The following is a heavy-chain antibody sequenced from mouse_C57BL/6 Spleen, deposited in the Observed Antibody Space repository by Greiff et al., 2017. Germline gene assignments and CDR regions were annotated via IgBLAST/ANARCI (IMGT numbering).Heavy chain of an antibody. J-gene: IGHJ4*01. D-gene: IGHD3-2*02. V-gene: IGHV1-64*01. CDR3: AREGGYYDAMDY. CDR1: GYTFTSYW. CDR2: INPTSGST. Sequence: QVQLQQPGAELVKPGASVKLSCKASGYTFTSYWMHWVKQRPGQGLEWIGMINPTSGSTNYNEKFKSKATLTLDKSSSTAYMQLSSLTSDDSAVYYCAREGGYYDAMDYWGQGTSGTVSS.